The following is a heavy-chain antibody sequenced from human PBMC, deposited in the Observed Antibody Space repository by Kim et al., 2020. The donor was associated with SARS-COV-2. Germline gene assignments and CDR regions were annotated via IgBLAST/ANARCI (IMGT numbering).Heavy chain of an antibody. D-gene: IGHD3-10*01. CDR2: ISWNSGSI. CDR1: GFTFDDYA. CDR3: AKLPWFGERLDAFDI. V-gene: IGHV3-9*01. Sequence: GGSLRLSCAASGFTFDDYAMHWVRQAPGKGLEWVSGISWNSGSIGYADSVKGRFTISRDNAKNSLYLQMNSLRAEDTALYYCAKLPWFGERLDAFDIWG. J-gene: IGHJ3*02.